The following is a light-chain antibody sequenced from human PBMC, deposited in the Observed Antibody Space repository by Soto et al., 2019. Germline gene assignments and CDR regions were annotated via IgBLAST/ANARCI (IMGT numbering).Light chain of an antibody. CDR3: CSYAGSRGVV. J-gene: IGLJ2*01. V-gene: IGLV2-23*01. CDR2: EGS. CDR1: SSDVGSYNL. Sequence: QSALTQRASVSGSPGQSITISCTGTSSDVGSYNLVSWYQQHPGKAPKLMIYEGSKRPSGVSNRFSGSKSGNTASLTISGLQAEDEADYYCCSYAGSRGVVFGGGTKLTVL.